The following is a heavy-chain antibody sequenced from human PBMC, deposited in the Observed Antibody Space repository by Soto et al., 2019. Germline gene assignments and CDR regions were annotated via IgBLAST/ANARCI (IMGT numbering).Heavy chain of an antibody. J-gene: IGHJ3*02. CDR1: GYTLTELS. CDR2: FDPEDGET. Sequence: ASVKVSCKVSGYTLTELSMHWVRQAPGKGLEWMGGFDPEDGETIYAQKFQGRVTMTEDTSTDTAYMELSSLRSEDTAVYHCARDLIRRWVVTAINQPFDIWGQGTMVTVSS. CDR3: ARDLIRRWVVTAINQPFDI. D-gene: IGHD2-21*02. V-gene: IGHV1-24*01.